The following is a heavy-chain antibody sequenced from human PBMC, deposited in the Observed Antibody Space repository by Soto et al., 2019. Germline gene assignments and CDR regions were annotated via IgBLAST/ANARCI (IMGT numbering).Heavy chain of an antibody. J-gene: IGHJ4*02. CDR3: ARRYGGNFDY. CDR2: IYYSGST. Sequence: SETLCLTCSVCGGSFCSYFWTWIREPPGKALACLGYIYYSGSTNYNPSLKSRVTISVDTSKNQFSLKLSSVTAADTAVYYCARRYGGNFDYWGQGTLVTVS. D-gene: IGHD1-20*01. V-gene: IGHV4-59*08. CDR1: GGSFCSYF.